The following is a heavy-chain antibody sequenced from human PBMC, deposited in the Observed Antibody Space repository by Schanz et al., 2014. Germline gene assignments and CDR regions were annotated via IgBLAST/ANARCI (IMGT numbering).Heavy chain of an antibody. J-gene: IGHJ4*02. V-gene: IGHV1-18*01. CDR1: GYIFTTYA. Sequence: QVQLVQSGAEVKKPGATVKVSCKASGYIFTTYAMSWVRQAPGQGLEWVGWISVYTGNTKYGQKVQGRVTMTADTSTNTAYMELRSLRSDDTAVYYCARDAADFYDILTEEDYWGQGTLVTVSS. D-gene: IGHD3-9*01. CDR2: ISVYTGNT. CDR3: ARDAADFYDILTEEDY.